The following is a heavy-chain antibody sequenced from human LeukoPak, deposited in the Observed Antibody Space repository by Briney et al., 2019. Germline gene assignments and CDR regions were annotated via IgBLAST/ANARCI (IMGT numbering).Heavy chain of an antibody. V-gene: IGHV1-18*04. CDR1: GYTFTSYH. Sequence: GASVKVSCKASGYTFTSYHMHWVRQAPGQGLEWMGWISAYNGNTNYAQKLQGRVTMTTDTSTSTAYMELRSLRSDDTAVYYCARGTNPYYYYYMDVWGKGTTVTVSS. J-gene: IGHJ6*03. CDR2: ISAYNGNT. D-gene: IGHD3-3*01. CDR3: ARGTNPYYYYYMDV.